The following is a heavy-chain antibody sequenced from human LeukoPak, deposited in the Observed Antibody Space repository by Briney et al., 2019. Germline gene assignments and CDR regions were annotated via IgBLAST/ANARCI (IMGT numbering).Heavy chain of an antibody. Sequence: SETLSLTCTVSGGSISSYYWSWIRQPPGKGLEWIGYIYYSGSTNYNPSLKSRVTISVDTSKNQFSLKLSSVTAADTAVYYCARDNVEMATISYAFDIWGQGTVVTVSS. D-gene: IGHD5-24*01. CDR1: GGSISSYY. CDR2: IYYSGST. J-gene: IGHJ3*02. CDR3: ARDNVEMATISYAFDI. V-gene: IGHV4-59*12.